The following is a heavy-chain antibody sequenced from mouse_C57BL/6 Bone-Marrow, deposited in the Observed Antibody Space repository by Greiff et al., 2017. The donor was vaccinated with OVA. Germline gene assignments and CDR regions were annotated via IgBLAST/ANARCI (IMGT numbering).Heavy chain of an antibody. V-gene: IGHV1-19*01. J-gene: IGHJ4*01. CDR1: GYTFTDYY. CDR3: AIYYGSSYVSRDY. CDR2: INPYNGGT. D-gene: IGHD1-1*01. Sequence: VQLQQSGPVLVKPGASVKMSCKASGYTFTDYYMNWVKQSHGKSLEWIGVINPYNGGTSYNQKFKGKATLTVDKSSRTAYMELNSLTSENSAVYYCAIYYGSSYVSRDYWGQGTSVTVSS.